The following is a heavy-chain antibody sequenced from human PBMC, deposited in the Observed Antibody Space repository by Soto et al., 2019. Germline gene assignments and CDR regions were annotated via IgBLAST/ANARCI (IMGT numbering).Heavy chain of an antibody. CDR2: IYPSDSDT. CDR3: ARGGVSTRTFDY. CDR1: GYNFAVYW. V-gene: IGHV5-51*01. Sequence: GESLKISCKGCGYNFAVYWIAWVLQMPGKGLELMGIIYPSDSDTRYRPSFQGQVTISADKSISSAYLQWSSLRASDTAMYYCARGGVSTRTFDYWGQGTPVTVSS. J-gene: IGHJ4*02. D-gene: IGHD3-3*01.